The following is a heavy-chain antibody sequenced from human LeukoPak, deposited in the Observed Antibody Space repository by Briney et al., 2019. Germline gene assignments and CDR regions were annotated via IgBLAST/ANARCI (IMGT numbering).Heavy chain of an antibody. Sequence: SVKVSCKASGGTFSSYAISWVRQAPGQGLEWMGGIIPISGTANYAQKFQGRVTITTDESTSTAYMELSSLRSEDTAVYYCASGSSSSWSHYYYYYYMDVWGKGTTVTVSS. V-gene: IGHV1-69*05. D-gene: IGHD6-13*01. CDR3: ASGSSSSWSHYYYYYYMDV. CDR1: GGTFSSYA. J-gene: IGHJ6*03. CDR2: IIPISGTA.